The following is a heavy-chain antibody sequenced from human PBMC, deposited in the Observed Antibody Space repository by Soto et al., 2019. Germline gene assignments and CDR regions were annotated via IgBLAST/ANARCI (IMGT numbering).Heavy chain of an antibody. CDR2: IKQDGSEK. CDR1: GFTFSSYW. D-gene: IGHD3-22*01. V-gene: IGHV3-7*04. Sequence: GSLILSCAASGFTFSSYWMSWVRQAPGKGLGWVANIKQDGSEKYYVDSVKGRFTISRDNAKNSLYLQMNSLRAEDTAVYYCARDYSSGYYFDYWGQGTLVTVSS. CDR3: ARDYSSGYYFDY. J-gene: IGHJ4*02.